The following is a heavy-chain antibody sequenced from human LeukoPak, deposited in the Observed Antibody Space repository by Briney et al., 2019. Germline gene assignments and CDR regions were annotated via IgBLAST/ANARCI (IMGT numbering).Heavy chain of an antibody. CDR1: GGSFSGYD. D-gene: IGHD5-24*01. Sequence: SETLSLTCAVYGGSFSGYDWSWIRQPPGKGLEWIGEINHSGSTNYNPSLKSRVPISVDTSTNQFSLKLSSVTAADTAVYYCARGRAVEIGTFDIWGQGTMVTVSS. CDR3: ARGRAVEIGTFDI. V-gene: IGHV4-34*01. J-gene: IGHJ3*02. CDR2: INHSGST.